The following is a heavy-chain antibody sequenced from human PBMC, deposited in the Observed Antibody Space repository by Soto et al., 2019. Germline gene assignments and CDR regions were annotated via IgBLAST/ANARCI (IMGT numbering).Heavy chain of an antibody. Sequence: SQTLSLTCAISGDSVSSNSAAWNWIRQSPSRGLEWLGRTYYRSRWYNDYAVSVKSRITVNPDTSKNQFSLHLNSATPEDTAVYYCARVCENYGDYGDWGTDYWGQGTLVTVSS. CDR3: ARVCENYGDYGDWGTDY. CDR2: TYYRSRWYN. D-gene: IGHD4-17*01. V-gene: IGHV6-1*01. CDR1: GDSVSSNSAA. J-gene: IGHJ4*02.